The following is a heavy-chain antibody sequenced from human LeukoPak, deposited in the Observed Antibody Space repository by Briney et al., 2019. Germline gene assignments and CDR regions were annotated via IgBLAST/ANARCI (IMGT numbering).Heavy chain of an antibody. D-gene: IGHD6-13*01. Sequence: GGSLRLSCVASGFTLSTYWMHWVRQAPGKGLVWVSRINSDGSSTSYADSVKGRFTISRDNAKNTLYLQMNSLRAEDTALYYCARPLGGSSYYWFDPWGQGTLVTVSS. CDR3: ARPLGGSSYYWFDP. CDR2: INSDGSST. V-gene: IGHV3-74*01. J-gene: IGHJ5*02. CDR1: GFTLSTYW.